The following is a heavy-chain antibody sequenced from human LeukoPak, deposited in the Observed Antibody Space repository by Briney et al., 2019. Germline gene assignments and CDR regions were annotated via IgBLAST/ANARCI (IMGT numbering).Heavy chain of an antibody. CDR1: GVSISSGDYY. J-gene: IGHJ4*02. D-gene: IGHD6-19*01. Sequence: SETLSLTCTVSGVSISSGDYYWSWIRQPPGKGLEWIGYIYYSGSTNYNPSLKSRVTISVDTSKNQFSLKLSSVTAADTAVYYCARGRYSSGWLGYWGQGTLVTVSS. CDR3: ARGRYSSGWLGY. CDR2: IYYSGST. V-gene: IGHV4-61*08.